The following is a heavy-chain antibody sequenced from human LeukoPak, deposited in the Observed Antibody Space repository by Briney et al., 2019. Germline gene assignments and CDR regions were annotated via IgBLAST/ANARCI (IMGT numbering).Heavy chain of an antibody. V-gene: IGHV3-21*01. Sequence: PGGSLRLSCAASGFTFSTYSMNWVRQVPGKGLEWVSSISGSSSYTFYADSVRGRFTISRDNAKNSLYLQMNSLRAEDTAVYYCARGTTGGYSPSHWGQGTLVTVSS. CDR2: ISGSSSYT. CDR1: GFTFSTYS. CDR3: ARGTTGGYSPSH. D-gene: IGHD5-12*01. J-gene: IGHJ4*02.